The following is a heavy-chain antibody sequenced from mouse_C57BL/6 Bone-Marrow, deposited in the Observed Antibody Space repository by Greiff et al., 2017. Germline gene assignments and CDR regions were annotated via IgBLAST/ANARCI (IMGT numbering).Heavy chain of an antibody. D-gene: IGHD1-1*01. Sequence: VQLQQSGPELVKPGDSVKISCKASGYSFTGYFMNWVMQSHGKSLEWIGRINPYNGDTFYNQKFKGKATLTVDKSSSTAHMELRSLTSEDSAVYYCARPDYYGSSYGAMDYWGQGTSVTVSS. CDR2: INPYNGDT. CDR1: GYSFTGYF. J-gene: IGHJ4*01. V-gene: IGHV1-20*01. CDR3: ARPDYYGSSYGAMDY.